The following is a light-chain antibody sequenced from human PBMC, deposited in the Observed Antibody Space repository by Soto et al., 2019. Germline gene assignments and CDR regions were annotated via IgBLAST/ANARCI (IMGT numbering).Light chain of an antibody. V-gene: IGKV3-20*01. CDR2: GAS. J-gene: IGKJ1*01. CDR1: QSVSSSY. CDR3: QQYGSSRT. Sequence: EIVLTQSPGTLSLSPGERATLSCRASQSVSSSYLAWYQQKPGQAPRLLIYGASSRATRIPDRFSGSGSGTDFTLTISRLEPEDFAVYYCQQYGSSRTFGQGTKVAIK.